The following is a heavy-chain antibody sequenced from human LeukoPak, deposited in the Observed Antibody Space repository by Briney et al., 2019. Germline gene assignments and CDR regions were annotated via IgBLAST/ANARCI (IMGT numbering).Heavy chain of an antibody. J-gene: IGHJ6*02. CDR3: ARDLSYYGMDV. V-gene: IGHV3-33*01. CDR1: GFTFSSYG. CDR2: IWYDGSNK. Sequence: GGSLRLSCAASGFTFSSYGMHWVRQAPGKGLEWVAVIWYDGSNKYYADSVKGRFTISRDNSKNTLYLQMNSLRAEDTAVYYCARDLSYYGMDVWGQGTTVTVSS.